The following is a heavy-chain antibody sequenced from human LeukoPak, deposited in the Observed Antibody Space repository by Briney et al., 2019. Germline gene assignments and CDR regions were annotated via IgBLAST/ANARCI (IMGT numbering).Heavy chain of an antibody. CDR3: ARAHDFWSGYGGNYMDV. CDR2: ITSFGSDI. J-gene: IGHJ6*03. D-gene: IGHD3-3*01. Sequence: GVCLRLSCAASGFSFRTQSMKWVRQAPGKGLEWVTSITSFGSDIYYADSVKGRFAISRDDGKNSLYLQMNSLGAEDSAVYYCARAHDFWSGYGGNYMDVWGKGTTVTVSS. CDR1: GFSFRTQS. V-gene: IGHV3-21*01.